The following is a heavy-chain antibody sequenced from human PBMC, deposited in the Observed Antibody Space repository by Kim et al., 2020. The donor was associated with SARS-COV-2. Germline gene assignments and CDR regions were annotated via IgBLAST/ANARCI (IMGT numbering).Heavy chain of an antibody. CDR2: IYYSGST. V-gene: IGHV4-59*13. CDR3: ARGVGVSKGRLPHAFDI. J-gene: IGHJ3*02. D-gene: IGHD5-12*01. Sequence: SETLSLTCTVSGGSISSYYWSWIRQPPGKGLEWIGYIYYSGSTNYNPSLKSRVTISVDTSKNQFSLKLSSVTAADTAVYYCARGVGVSKGRLPHAFDIWGQGTMVTVSS. CDR1: GGSISSYY.